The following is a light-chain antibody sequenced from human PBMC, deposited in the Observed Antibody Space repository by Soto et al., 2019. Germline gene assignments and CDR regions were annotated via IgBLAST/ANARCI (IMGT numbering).Light chain of an antibody. J-gene: IGKJ5*01. V-gene: IGKV3-20*01. CDR2: GAS. CDR3: QLYGGSPIN. CDR1: QSVSRR. Sequence: EVVLTQSPGTLSLSPGGRATLSCRASQSVSRRLAWYQQRPGQSPRLLISGASMRASGVPVRFIGSGSGTDFTLTITRLEPEDFAVYYCQLYGGSPINCGRGTRMEI.